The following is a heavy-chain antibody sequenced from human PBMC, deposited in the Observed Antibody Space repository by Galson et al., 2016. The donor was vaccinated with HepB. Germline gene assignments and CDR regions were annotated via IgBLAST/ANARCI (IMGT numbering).Heavy chain of an antibody. V-gene: IGHV3-73*01. CDR2: IRSKTHSSAT. CDR1: GFIFSGSV. Sequence: SLRLSCAGSGFIFSGSVMHWVRQASGKGLEWVGRIRSKTHSSATAYATSVEGRFTISRDDSKNTTYLLMNSLKTEDTAVYYGSSRDFTHYGVDYGGLGTLVIVSS. D-gene: IGHD3-16*01. CDR3: SSRDFTHYGVDY. J-gene: IGHJ4*02.